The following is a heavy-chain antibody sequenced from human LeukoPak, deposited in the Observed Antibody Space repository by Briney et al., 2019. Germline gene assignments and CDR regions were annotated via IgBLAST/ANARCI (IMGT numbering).Heavy chain of an antibody. CDR1: GFTFSNAW. V-gene: IGHV3-20*04. D-gene: IGHD3-22*01. CDR3: ARDLPQIEY. CDR2: INWNGGST. Sequence: GGSLRLSCAASGFTFSNAWMNWVRQAPGKGLEWVSGINWNGGSTGYADSVKGRFTISRDNAKNSLYLQMNSLRAEDTALYYCARDLPQIEYWGQGTLVTVSS. J-gene: IGHJ4*02.